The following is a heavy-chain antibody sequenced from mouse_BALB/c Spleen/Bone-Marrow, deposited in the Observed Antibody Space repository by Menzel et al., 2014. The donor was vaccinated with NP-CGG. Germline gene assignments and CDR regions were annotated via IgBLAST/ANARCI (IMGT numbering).Heavy chain of an antibody. CDR2: IDPANGNT. D-gene: IGHD2-14*01. J-gene: IGHJ1*01. V-gene: IGHV14-3*02. CDR3: ASYRYAWYFDV. Sequence: EVKLMESGAELVKPGASVKLSCTASGFNIKDTYMHRVKQRPEQGLEWIGRIDPANGNTKYDPKFQGKATITADTSSNAAYLQLSSLTSEGTAVYYCASYRYAWYFDVWGAGTTVTVSS. CDR1: GFNIKDTY.